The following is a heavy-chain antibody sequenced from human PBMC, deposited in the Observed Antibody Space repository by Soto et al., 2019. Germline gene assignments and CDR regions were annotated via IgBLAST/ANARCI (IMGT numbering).Heavy chain of an antibody. CDR2: VYYRGRS. Sequence: SETLSLTCTVSGGSVSNSNYYWGWIRQSPGKGLEWIGSVYYRGRSYSKSSVKSRVTISVDTSKNQFSLNLNSVTASDTAVYYCVSQRTSVLTQAYFDYWGPGALVTVSS. CDR1: GGSVSNSNYY. V-gene: IGHV4-39*01. J-gene: IGHJ4*02. D-gene: IGHD2-8*01. CDR3: VSQRTSVLTQAYFDY.